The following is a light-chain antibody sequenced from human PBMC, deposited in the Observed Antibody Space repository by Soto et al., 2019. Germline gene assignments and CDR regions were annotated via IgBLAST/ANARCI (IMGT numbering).Light chain of an antibody. V-gene: IGLV1-40*01. CDR2: GNS. J-gene: IGLJ7*01. CDR1: SSNIGAGYD. Sequence: QSVLTQPPSVSGAPGQRVTISCTGSSSNIGAGYDVHWYQQLPGTAPKLLIYGNSNRPSGVPDRFSGSKSGTSASLAITGLQAEDEAYYYCQSYDSSLSVAVFGGGTQLTVL. CDR3: QSYDSSLSVAV.